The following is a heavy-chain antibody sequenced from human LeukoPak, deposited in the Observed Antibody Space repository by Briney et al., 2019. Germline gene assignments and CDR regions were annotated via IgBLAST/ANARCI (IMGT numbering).Heavy chain of an antibody. CDR1: GGSISSYY. Sequence: SETLSLTCTVSGGSISSYYWSWIRQPPGKGLEWIGYIYYTGNTNYNPSLKSRVTISQDTSKNQVSLKVNSVTAADTAVYYCARDPRYSSSAHVFDIWGQGTMVTVSS. J-gene: IGHJ3*02. D-gene: IGHD6-6*01. CDR2: IYYTGNT. V-gene: IGHV4-59*12. CDR3: ARDPRYSSSAHVFDI.